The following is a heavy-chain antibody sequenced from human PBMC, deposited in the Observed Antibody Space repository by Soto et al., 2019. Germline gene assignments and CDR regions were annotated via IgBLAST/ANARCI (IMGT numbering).Heavy chain of an antibody. V-gene: IGHV2-5*01. Sequence: SGPTLVNPTHTLTLTCTFSGVSLSTSGVGVGWIRQPPGKALEWLALIYWNDDKRYSPSLKSRLTITKENSKNQVVLTMTNMDPVDRRECWCAAKSEATIFGVVIIGSENWFDPWGQGTLVTVSS. CDR3: AAKSEATIFGVVIIGSENWFDP. CDR2: IYWNDDK. D-gene: IGHD3-3*01. J-gene: IGHJ5*02. CDR1: GVSLSTSGVG.